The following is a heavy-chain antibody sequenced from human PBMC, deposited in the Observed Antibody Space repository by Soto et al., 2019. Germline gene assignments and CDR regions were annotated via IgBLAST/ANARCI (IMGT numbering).Heavy chain of an antibody. CDR2: ISSSSSTI. CDR1: GFTFSSYS. Sequence: GGSLRLSCAASGFTFSSYSMNWVRQAPGKGLEWVSYISSSSSTIYYADSVKGRFTISRDNAKNSLYLQMNSLRAEDTAVYYCARVNGGCSDYWGQGTLVTVSS. V-gene: IGHV3-48*01. D-gene: IGHD2-8*01. CDR3: ARVNGGCSDY. J-gene: IGHJ4*02.